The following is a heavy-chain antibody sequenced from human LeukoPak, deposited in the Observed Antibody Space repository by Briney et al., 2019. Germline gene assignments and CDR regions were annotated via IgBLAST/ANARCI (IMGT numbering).Heavy chain of an antibody. D-gene: IGHD3-3*01. CDR1: GCTFTSYD. CDR2: MNPNSGNT. Sequence: ASVKVSCKASGCTFTSYDINWVRQATGQGLEWMGWMNPNSGNTGYAQKFQGRVTMTRNTSISTAYMELSSLRSEDTAVYYCATYRGYYDFWSGYYTSYYYYGMDVWGQGTTVTVSS. J-gene: IGHJ6*02. CDR3: ATYRGYYDFWSGYYTSYYYYGMDV. V-gene: IGHV1-8*01.